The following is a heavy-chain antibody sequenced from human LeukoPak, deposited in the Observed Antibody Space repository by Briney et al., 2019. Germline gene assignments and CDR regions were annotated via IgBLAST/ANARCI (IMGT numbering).Heavy chain of an antibody. CDR1: GFTFSSYG. J-gene: IGHJ6*02. V-gene: IGHV3-30*18. D-gene: IGHD2-21*02. CDR3: TKDSLEAYCGGDCYYYYYGMDV. Sequence: PGGSLRLSCAASGFTFSSYGMHWVRQAPGKGLEWVAVISYDGSNKYYADSVKGRFTISRDNSKNTLYLQMNSLRAEDTAVYYCTKDSLEAYCGGDCYYYYYGMDVWGQGTTVTVSS. CDR2: ISYDGSNK.